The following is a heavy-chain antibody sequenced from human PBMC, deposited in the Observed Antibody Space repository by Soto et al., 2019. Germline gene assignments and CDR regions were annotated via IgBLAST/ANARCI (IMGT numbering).Heavy chain of an antibody. Sequence: QMQLVQSGAEVKKPGSSVKVSCKASGGTFSSYAISWVRQAPGQGLEWMGGIIPIFGTANYAQKFQGRVTITADKSTSTAYMELSSLRSENTAVYYCARDRPLEGSYRQIFDYWGQGTLVTVSS. CDR1: GGTFSSYA. CDR3: ARDRPLEGSYRQIFDY. D-gene: IGHD3-16*02. CDR2: IIPIFGTA. V-gene: IGHV1-69*06. J-gene: IGHJ4*02.